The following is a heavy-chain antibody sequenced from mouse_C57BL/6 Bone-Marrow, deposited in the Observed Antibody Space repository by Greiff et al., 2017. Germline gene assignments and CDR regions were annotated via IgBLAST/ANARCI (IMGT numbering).Heavy chain of an antibody. V-gene: IGHV1-52*01. J-gene: IGHJ4*01. Sequence: QVQLQQPGAELVRPGSSVKLSCKASGYTFTSYWMHWVKQRPIQGLEWIGNIDPSDSETHYNQKFKDKATLTVDQSSSTAYMQLSSLTSEDSAVYYCASYYYGSSYAMDYWGQGTSVTVSS. CDR1: GYTFTSYW. CDR2: IDPSDSET. D-gene: IGHD1-1*01. CDR3: ASYYYGSSYAMDY.